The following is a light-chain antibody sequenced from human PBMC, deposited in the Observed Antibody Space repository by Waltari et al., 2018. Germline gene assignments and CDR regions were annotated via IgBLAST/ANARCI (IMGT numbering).Light chain of an antibody. CDR1: QSIGSC. CDR3: QRYNSYPIT. Sequence: DIQMTQSPYTLSASVGDRVTITCRASQSIGSCLAWYQQKPGKAPKLLIYEATSLESGVPSRFSASGSGTEFTLTISSLQPDDFATYYCQRYNSYPITFGPGTKVDI. CDR2: EAT. J-gene: IGKJ3*01. V-gene: IGKV1-5*03.